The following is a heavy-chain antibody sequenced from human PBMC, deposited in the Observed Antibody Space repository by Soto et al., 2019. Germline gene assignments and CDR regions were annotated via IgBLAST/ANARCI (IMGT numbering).Heavy chain of an antibody. CDR2: IWYDGSNK. J-gene: IGHJ6*02. Sequence: GGSLRLSCAASGFTFSSYGMHWVRQAPGKGLEWVAVIWYDGSNKYYADSVKGRFTISRDNSKNTLYLQMNSLRAEDTAVYYCARGGWNDSTYYYGMDVWGQGTTVTVSS. CDR3: ARGGWNDSTYYYGMDV. D-gene: IGHD1-1*01. CDR1: GFTFSSYG. V-gene: IGHV3-33*01.